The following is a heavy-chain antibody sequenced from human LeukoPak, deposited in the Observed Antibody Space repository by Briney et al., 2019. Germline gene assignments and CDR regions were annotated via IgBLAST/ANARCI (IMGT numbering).Heavy chain of an antibody. Sequence: PGGSLRLSCEASGFTFTNYAMAWVRQGPGKGLEWVSAISGSGGSTYYADSVKGRFTISRDNSKNTLYLQMNSLRAEDTAVYYCANKDPYDSSGYPPGGWGQGTLVTVSS. J-gene: IGHJ4*02. V-gene: IGHV3-23*01. CDR3: ANKDPYDSSGYPPGG. CDR1: GFTFTNYA. D-gene: IGHD3-22*01. CDR2: ISGSGGST.